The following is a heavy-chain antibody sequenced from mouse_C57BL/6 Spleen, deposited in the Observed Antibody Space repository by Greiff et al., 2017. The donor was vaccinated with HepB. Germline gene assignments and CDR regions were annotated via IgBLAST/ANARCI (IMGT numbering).Heavy chain of an antibody. Sequence: EVMLVESGGGLVQPGGSLSLSCAASGFTFTDYYMSWVRQPPGKALEWLGFIRNKANGYITEYSASVKGRFTISRDNSQSILYLQMNALGAEDSATYYCARDYGSSYPFAYWGQGTLVTVSA. CDR2: IRNKANGYIT. V-gene: IGHV7-3*01. J-gene: IGHJ3*01. D-gene: IGHD1-1*01. CDR1: GFTFTDYY. CDR3: ARDYGSSYPFAY.